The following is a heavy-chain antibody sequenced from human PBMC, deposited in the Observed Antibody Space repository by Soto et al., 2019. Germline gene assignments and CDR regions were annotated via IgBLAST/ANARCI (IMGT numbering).Heavy chain of an antibody. J-gene: IGHJ4*02. Sequence: QVQLVESGGGVVQPGRSLRLSCAASGFTFSSYAMHWVRQAPGKGLEWVAVISYDGSNKYYADSVKGRFTISRDNSKNTLYRQVNSLRVEDTAVYYCARRDYSSGLWGQGTQGTVSS. V-gene: IGHV3-30-3*01. CDR2: ISYDGSNK. CDR3: ARRDYSSGL. CDR1: GFTFSSYA. D-gene: IGHD6-19*01.